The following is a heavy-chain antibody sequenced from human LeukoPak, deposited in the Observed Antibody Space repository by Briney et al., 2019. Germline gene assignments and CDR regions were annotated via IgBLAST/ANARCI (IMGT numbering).Heavy chain of an antibody. D-gene: IGHD2-15*01. Sequence: SGPTLGKPTQTLTLTCTFSGFSLSTSGVGVGWIRQPPGKALEWLALIYWDDDKHYSPSLKSRLTITKDTSKNQVVLTMTNMDPVDTATYYCAHRLGSGHRDAFDIWGQGTTVTLSS. CDR1: GFSLSTSGVG. CDR2: IYWDDDK. V-gene: IGHV2-5*02. CDR3: AHRLGSGHRDAFDI. J-gene: IGHJ3*02.